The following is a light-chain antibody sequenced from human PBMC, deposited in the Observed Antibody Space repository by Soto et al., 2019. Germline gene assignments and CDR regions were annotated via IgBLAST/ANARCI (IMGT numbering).Light chain of an antibody. J-gene: IGKJ1*01. CDR3: QQYFSRWST. CDR2: WAS. CDR1: QSLFYNSSNKNY. Sequence: IVLTQSPDSLAVSLGERATIDCKSSQSLFYNSSNKNYLAWYQQKPGQPPQVLIYWASTRESGVPDRFSGRGSRNYSTLSISRLRAEDLAVYYCQQYFSRWSTFGQGTRVVIK. V-gene: IGKV4-1*01.